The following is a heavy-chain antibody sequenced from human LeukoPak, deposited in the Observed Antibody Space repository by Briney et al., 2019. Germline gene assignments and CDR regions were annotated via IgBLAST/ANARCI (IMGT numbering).Heavy chain of an antibody. Sequence: PGGSLRLSCAASGFTFSSYWMNWARQAPGKGLEWIGHSGNSDYKPSLKSRITISIDTSNNHFSLNLVSVTAADTAVYYCATYYVGVGGRGHWGPGTLVTVSS. V-gene: IGHV4-59*01. CDR3: ATYYVGVGGRGH. D-gene: IGHD3-16*01. CDR2: HSGNS. J-gene: IGHJ4*02. CDR1: GFTFSSYW.